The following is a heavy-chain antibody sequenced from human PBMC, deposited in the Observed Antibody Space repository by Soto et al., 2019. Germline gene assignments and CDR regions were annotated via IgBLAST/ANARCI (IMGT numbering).Heavy chain of an antibody. Sequence: GGSLRLSCAASGFTVSSNYMSWVRQAPGKGLEWVSVIYSGGSTYYADSVKGRFTISRHNSKNTLYLQMNSLRAEDTAVYYCATDFRGYRSGWSHPLPYYLDVWGKGTTVTVP. D-gene: IGHD6-19*01. CDR1: GFTVSSNY. CDR3: ATDFRGYRSGWSHPLPYYLDV. J-gene: IGHJ6*03. V-gene: IGHV3-53*04. CDR2: IYSGGST.